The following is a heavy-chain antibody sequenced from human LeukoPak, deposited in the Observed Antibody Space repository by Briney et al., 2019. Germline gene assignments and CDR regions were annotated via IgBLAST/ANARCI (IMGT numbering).Heavy chain of an antibody. CDR3: ARDRGRYSSSSWFDP. J-gene: IGHJ5*02. CDR2: ISAYNGNT. Sequence: GASVKVSCKASGYTFTSYGISWVRQAPGQGLEWMGWISAYNGNTNYARKLQGRVTMTTDTSTSTAYMELRSLRSDDTAVYYCARDRGRYSSSSWFDPWGQGTLVTVSS. D-gene: IGHD6-6*01. CDR1: GYTFTSYG. V-gene: IGHV1-18*01.